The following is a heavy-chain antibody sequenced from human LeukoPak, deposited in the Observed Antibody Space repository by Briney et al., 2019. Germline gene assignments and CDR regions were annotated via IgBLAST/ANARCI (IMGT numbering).Heavy chain of an antibody. CDR2: IYSAGIT. Sequence: GGSLRLSCAASGFTVSSNYMSWVRQAPGKGLEWVSVIYSAGITYYADSVKGRFTISRDNSKNTLYLQMNSLRAEDTAVYYCARALGYCSSTSCRSYYYYGMDVWGQGTTVTVSS. CDR1: GFTVSSNY. V-gene: IGHV3-53*01. D-gene: IGHD2-2*01. J-gene: IGHJ6*02. CDR3: ARALGYCSSTSCRSYYYYGMDV.